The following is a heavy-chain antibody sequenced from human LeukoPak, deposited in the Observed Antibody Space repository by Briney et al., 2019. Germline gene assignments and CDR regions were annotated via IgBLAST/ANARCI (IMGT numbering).Heavy chain of an antibody. J-gene: IGHJ5*02. CDR2: INPKNGGT. D-gene: IGHD6-19*01. V-gene: IGHV1-2*02. CDR3: ARDGNLVWYSSGWSWHH. CDR1: GYTFIDFY. Sequence: ASVKVSCKASGYTFIDFYMHWVRQAPGQGLEWMGWINPKNGGTNYAQKFQGRVTMTRDTSTSTVYMELSSLRSEDTAVYYCARDGNLVWYSSGWSWHHWGQGTLVTVSS.